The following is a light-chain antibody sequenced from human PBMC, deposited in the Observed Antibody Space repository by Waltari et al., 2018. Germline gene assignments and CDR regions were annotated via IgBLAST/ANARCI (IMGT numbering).Light chain of an antibody. CDR3: QAWDSSTYVV. Sequence: SYEVTQPPSVSVSPGQTANITCPGDNLGGEQYTSWYQQKPGQSPVLVSYQDRRRPSGIPERFSGSSSGNTATLTISGTQAMDEADYYCQAWDSSTYVVFGGGTKLTVL. J-gene: IGLJ2*01. V-gene: IGLV3-1*01. CDR2: QDR. CDR1: NLGGEQY.